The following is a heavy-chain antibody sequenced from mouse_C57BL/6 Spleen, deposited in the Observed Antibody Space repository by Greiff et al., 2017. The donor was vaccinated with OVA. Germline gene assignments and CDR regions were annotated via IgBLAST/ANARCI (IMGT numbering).Heavy chain of an antibody. J-gene: IGHJ2*01. CDR3: AREDYYDYDQYYFDY. V-gene: IGHV1-55*01. D-gene: IGHD2-4*01. CDR1: GYTFTSYW. CDR2: IYPGSGST. Sequence: QVQLQQPGAELVKPGASVKMSCKASGYTFTSYWITWVKQRPGQGLEWIGDIYPGSGSTNYNEKFKSKATLTVDTSSSTAYMQLSSLTSEDSAVYYCAREDYYDYDQYYFDYWGQGTTLTVSS.